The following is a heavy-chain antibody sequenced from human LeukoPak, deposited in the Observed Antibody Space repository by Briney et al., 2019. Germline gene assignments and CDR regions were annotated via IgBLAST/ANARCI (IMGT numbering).Heavy chain of an antibody. CDR2: VSGNSFYI. Sequence: GGSLRLSCTGSEFTFSSYSMNWVRQAPGKGLEWVPSVSGNSFYIYYADSVRGRFTISRDNAKNSLYLQMNSLTAEDTAVYYCARTPYCGGDCSSAEYFQHWGQGTLVTVSS. V-gene: IGHV3-21*01. CDR3: ARTPYCGGDCSSAEYFQH. J-gene: IGHJ1*01. CDR1: EFTFSSYS. D-gene: IGHD2-21*02.